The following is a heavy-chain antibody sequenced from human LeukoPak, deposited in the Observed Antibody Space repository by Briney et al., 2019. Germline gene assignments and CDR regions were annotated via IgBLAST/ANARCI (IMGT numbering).Heavy chain of an antibody. J-gene: IGHJ4*02. Sequence: PSETLSLTCTVSGGSISSSSYYWGWIRQPPGKGLEWIGSIYYSGSTYYNPSLKSRVTISVDTSKNQFSLKLSSVTAADTAVYYCVRGYSGYDAFDYWGQGTLVTVSS. CDR2: IYYSGST. D-gene: IGHD5-12*01. CDR1: GGSISSSSYY. V-gene: IGHV4-39*01. CDR3: VRGYSGYDAFDY.